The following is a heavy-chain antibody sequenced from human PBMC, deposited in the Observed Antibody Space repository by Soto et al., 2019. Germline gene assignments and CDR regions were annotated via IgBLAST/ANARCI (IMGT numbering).Heavy chain of an antibody. J-gene: IGHJ5*02. D-gene: IGHD5-12*01. CDR2: IYYSGST. Sequence: SDTLSLTCTVSGGSISSGGYYWSWIRQHPGKGLEWIGYIYYSGSTYYNPSLKSRVTISVDTSKKQFSLKLSSVTAADTAVYYCARVSLRFNWFDPWGQGTLVTVSS. CDR3: ARVSLRFNWFDP. V-gene: IGHV4-31*03. CDR1: GGSISSGGYY.